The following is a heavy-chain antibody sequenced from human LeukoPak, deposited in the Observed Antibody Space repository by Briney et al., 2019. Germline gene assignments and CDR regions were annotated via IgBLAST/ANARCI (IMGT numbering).Heavy chain of an antibody. CDR1: GFTFSSNA. CDR3: ATTSYYGAPYCHY. CDR2: ISTSGSST. Sequence: GGSLRLSCAASGFTFSSNAMSWVRPPLGKGLEWVSTISTSGSSTYYAHSVNGRFTISRDNSKNTLYLQVNSLRGEDMSVYYCATTSYYGAPYCHYWGQGTLVTVSS. J-gene: IGHJ4*02. D-gene: IGHD3-10*01. V-gene: IGHV3-23*01.